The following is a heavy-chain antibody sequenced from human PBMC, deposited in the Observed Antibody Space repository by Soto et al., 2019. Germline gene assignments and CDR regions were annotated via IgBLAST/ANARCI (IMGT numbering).Heavy chain of an antibody. CDR1: GFTFSSYA. V-gene: IGHV3-30-3*01. J-gene: IGHJ4*02. CDR2: ISYDGSNK. CDR3: ARARFVAAFDY. D-gene: IGHD6-19*01. Sequence: GGSLRLSCAASGFTFSSYAMHWVRQAPGKGLEWVAVISYDGSNKYYSDSVKGRFTISRDNSKNTLYLQMNSLRAEDTAVYYCARARFVAAFDYWGQGTLVTVSS.